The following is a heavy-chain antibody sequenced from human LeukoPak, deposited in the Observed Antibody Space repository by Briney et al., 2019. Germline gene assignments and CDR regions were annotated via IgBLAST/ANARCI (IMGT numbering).Heavy chain of an antibody. CDR2: ISGSGGTT. D-gene: IGHD5-12*01. Sequence: GGSLRLSCAASGFHLIAYAMKWGRPAPGEGPELGSGISGSGGTTYYADSVRGRFTISRDNSKNTVYLQLNNLRAEDTAVYYCAKDGVATQHALDIWGHGTMVTVSS. J-gene: IGHJ3*02. V-gene: IGHV3-23*01. CDR3: AKDGVATQHALDI. CDR1: GFHLIAYA.